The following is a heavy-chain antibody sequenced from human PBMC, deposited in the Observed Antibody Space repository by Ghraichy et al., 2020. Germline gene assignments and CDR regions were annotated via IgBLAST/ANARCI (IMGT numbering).Heavy chain of an antibody. CDR2: SYGSGSS. D-gene: IGHD6-19*01. J-gene: IGHJ4*02. CDR3: ATIAVAGTGSFDN. Sequence: SETLSLTCTVSGGSISGGGFYWSWIRQHPGKGLEWIGYSYGSGSSNYNPSLGRRVTISLDTSENEFSLRLSSVTAADTAVYYCATIAVAGTGSFDNWGQGTLVTVSS. CDR1: GGSISGGGFY. V-gene: IGHV4-31*03.